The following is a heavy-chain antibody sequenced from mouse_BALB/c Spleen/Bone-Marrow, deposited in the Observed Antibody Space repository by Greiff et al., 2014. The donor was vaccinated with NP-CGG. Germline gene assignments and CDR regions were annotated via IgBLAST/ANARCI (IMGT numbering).Heavy chain of an antibody. CDR3: ARWDYAMDY. V-gene: IGHV1-54*01. CDR1: GYAFTNYL. J-gene: IGHJ4*01. CDR2: INPGCGGT. Sequence: QVQLQQSGAELVRPGTSVKVSCKASGYAFTNYLIEWVKQRPGQGLEWIGVINPGCGGTNYNEKFKGKATLTADKSSSTAYMQLSSLTSDDSAVYFCARWDYAMDYWGQGTSVTVSS.